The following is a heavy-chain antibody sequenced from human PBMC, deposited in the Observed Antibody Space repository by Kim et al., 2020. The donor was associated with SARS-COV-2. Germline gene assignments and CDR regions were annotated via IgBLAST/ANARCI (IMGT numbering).Heavy chain of an antibody. D-gene: IGHD4-17*01. J-gene: IGHJ5*02. CDR3: VDRRSTVTIS. CDR2: ST. Sequence: STYYADSVKGRFTNSRDNSKNTLYLQMNSLRAEDTAVYYCVDRRSTVTISWGQGTLVTVSS. V-gene: IGHV3-23*01.